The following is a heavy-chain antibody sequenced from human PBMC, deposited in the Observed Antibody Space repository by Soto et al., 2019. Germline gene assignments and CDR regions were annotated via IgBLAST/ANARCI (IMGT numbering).Heavy chain of an antibody. D-gene: IGHD5-18*01. CDR2: IFSNDEK. CDR3: ARTVDTTMVFSRFDY. J-gene: IGHJ4*02. CDR1: GFSLSNAKMG. V-gene: IGHV2-26*01. Sequence: QVTLKESGPVLVKPTETLTLTCTVSGFSLSNAKMGVSWIRQPPGKALEWLAHIFSNDEKSSTTSLKSRLTISKDTSKSQVVLTMTNIDPVDTSTYYCARTVDTTMVFSRFDYWGQGTLVTVSS.